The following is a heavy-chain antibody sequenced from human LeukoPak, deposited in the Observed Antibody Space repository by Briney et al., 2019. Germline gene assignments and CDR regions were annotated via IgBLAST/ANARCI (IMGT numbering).Heavy chain of an antibody. CDR2: ISYNGSDT. V-gene: IGHV3-30*04. CDR3: ARDLVECGGDCNNFRE. D-gene: IGHD2-21*01. CDR1: GFNFSHYC. J-gene: IGHJ4*02. Sequence: GGSLRLSCAASGFNFSHYCLHWVRQAPAKGLEWVAFISYNGSDTYYADSVKGGFTISRDNSRNTLYLQMDSLRLGDTAMYYCARDLVECGGDCNNFREGGQGTLVTVSS.